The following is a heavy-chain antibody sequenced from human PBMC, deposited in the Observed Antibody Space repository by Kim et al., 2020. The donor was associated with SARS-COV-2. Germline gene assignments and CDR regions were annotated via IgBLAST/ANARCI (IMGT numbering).Heavy chain of an antibody. Sequence: GGSLRLSCAASGFTFSSYSMNWVRQAPGKGLEWVSSISSSSSYIYYADSVKGRFTISRDNAKNSLYLQMNSLRAEDTAVYYCARDRGHPGGSGRLRWFDPWGQGTLVTVSS. CDR3: ARDRGHPGGSGRLRWFDP. CDR2: ISSSSSYI. J-gene: IGHJ5*02. D-gene: IGHD1-26*01. V-gene: IGHV3-21*01. CDR1: GFTFSSYS.